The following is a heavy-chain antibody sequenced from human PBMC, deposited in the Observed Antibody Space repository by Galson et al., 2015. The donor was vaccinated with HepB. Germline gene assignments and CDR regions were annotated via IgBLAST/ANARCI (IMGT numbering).Heavy chain of an antibody. CDR3: ARSRQKTVAGLFGLSALYGMDV. V-gene: IGHV4-59*01. Sequence: ETLSLTCTVSGGSISSDYWSWIRQPPGKGLEWIGYMDYSGRTNYNPSLKSRVTISVDTSKNQFSLKLSSVTAADTAVYYCARSRQKTVAGLFGLSALYGMDVWGQGTTVTVSS. CDR1: GGSISSDY. J-gene: IGHJ6*02. CDR2: MDYSGRT. D-gene: IGHD6-19*01.